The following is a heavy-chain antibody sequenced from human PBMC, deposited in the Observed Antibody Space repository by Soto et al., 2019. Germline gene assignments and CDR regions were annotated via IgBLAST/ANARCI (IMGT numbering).Heavy chain of an antibody. CDR2: IYYSGST. J-gene: IGHJ5*02. CDR1: GGSISSSSYY. Sequence: SETLSLTCTVSGGSISSSSYYWGWIRQPPGKGLEWIGSIYYSGSTYYNPSLKSRVTISVDTSKNQFSLKLSSVTAADTAVYYCARGHSSAIAVDLWGQGILVTVSS. CDR3: ARGHSSAIAVDL. V-gene: IGHV4-39*01. D-gene: IGHD6-19*01.